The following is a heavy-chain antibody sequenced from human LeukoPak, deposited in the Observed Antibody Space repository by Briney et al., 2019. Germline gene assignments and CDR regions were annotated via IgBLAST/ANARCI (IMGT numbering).Heavy chain of an antibody. J-gene: IGHJ4*03. CDR2: IDHRGDT. Sequence: SETLSLTCAVYGGSFSRYYWSWIRQSPGKGLEWIAEIDHRGDTNYNPSVKSRVTISVDTSKNQFSLKVRSLSAADTAVYYCARDATISETGYFDFWGQGTLVTVSS. D-gene: IGHD5-24*01. CDR1: GGSFSRYY. CDR3: ARDATISETGYFDF. V-gene: IGHV4-34*01.